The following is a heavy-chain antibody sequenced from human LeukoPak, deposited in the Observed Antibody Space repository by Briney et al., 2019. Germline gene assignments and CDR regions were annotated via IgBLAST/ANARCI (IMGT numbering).Heavy chain of an antibody. J-gene: IGHJ6*03. Sequence: GGSLRLSCAASGITFSNAWMSWVRQAPGKGLEWVGRIKSKTDGGTTDYAAPVKGRFTISRDDSKNTLYLQMNSLKTEDTAVYYCTTVVGSSSPYYYYYMDVWGKGTTVTVSS. CDR2: IKSKTDGGTT. V-gene: IGHV3-15*01. CDR3: TTVVGSSSPYYYYYMDV. D-gene: IGHD6-6*01. CDR1: GITFSNAW.